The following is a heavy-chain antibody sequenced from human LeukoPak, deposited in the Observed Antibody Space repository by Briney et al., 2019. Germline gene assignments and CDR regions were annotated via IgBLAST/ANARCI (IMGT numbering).Heavy chain of an antibody. D-gene: IGHD3-9*01. CDR1: GFTFSNYA. CDR3: AKWGDYDVLTGYYDSDY. Sequence: PGASLRLSCAASGFTFSNYAMNWVRQAPGKGLEWVSAIVGSGASTYYADSVKGRFTISRDNSKNTLYLQMNSLRAEDTALYYCAKWGDYDVLTGYYDSDYWGQGTLVTVSS. V-gene: IGHV3-23*01. CDR2: IVGSGAST. J-gene: IGHJ4*02.